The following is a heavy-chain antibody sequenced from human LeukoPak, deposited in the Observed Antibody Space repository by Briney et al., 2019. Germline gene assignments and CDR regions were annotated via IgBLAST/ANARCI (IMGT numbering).Heavy chain of an antibody. J-gene: IGHJ6*02. Sequence: GRSLRLSCAASGFTLSSYAMHWVRQAPGKGLEWVAVISYDGSNKYYADSVKGRFTISRDNSKNTLYLQMNSLRAEDTAVYYCARTRLGIAVAGTRRNKGSPNYYYYYGMDVWGQGTTVTVSS. CDR2: ISYDGSNK. D-gene: IGHD6-19*01. CDR3: ARTRLGIAVAGTRRNKGSPNYYYYYGMDV. CDR1: GFTLSSYA. V-gene: IGHV3-30-3*01.